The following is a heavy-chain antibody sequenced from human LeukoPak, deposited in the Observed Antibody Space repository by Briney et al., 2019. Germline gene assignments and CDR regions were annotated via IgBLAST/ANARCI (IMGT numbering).Heavy chain of an antibody. CDR3: AGAAGVYYYYGMDV. J-gene: IGHJ6*02. D-gene: IGHD2-8*01. V-gene: IGHV4-59*01. CDR1: GDSISSYY. Sequence: SETLSLTCTASGDSISSYYWNWIRQSPGKGLEWIGYIYYSGSTNYNPSLKSRVTISVDTSKNQLSLKLSSVTAADTAVYYCAGAAGVYYYYGMDVWGQGTTVTVSS. CDR2: IYYSGST.